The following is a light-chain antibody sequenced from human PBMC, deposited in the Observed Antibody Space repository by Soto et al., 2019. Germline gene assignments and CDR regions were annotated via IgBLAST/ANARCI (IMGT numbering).Light chain of an antibody. CDR1: QSVSSSY. J-gene: IGKJ1*01. CDR3: QQYNNWPT. CDR2: GAS. V-gene: IGKV3-15*01. Sequence: VLTQSPGTLSLPPGKRATLTCRASQSVSSSYLAWYQQNPGQAPTLLIYGASTRATGIPARFSGSGSGTEFTLTINSLQSEDFAVYFCQQYNNWPTFGEGTKVDI.